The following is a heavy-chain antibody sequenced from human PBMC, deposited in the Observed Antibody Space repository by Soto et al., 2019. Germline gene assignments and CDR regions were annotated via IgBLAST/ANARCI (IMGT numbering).Heavy chain of an antibody. J-gene: IGHJ2*01. V-gene: IGHV1-8*01. Sequence: QVQLVQSGAEVKKPGASVKVSCKTSGYSFTSDDINWVRQATGQGLEWMGWMNPNSGNTGYAQKFQGRVTMTRKSSIRTAYMELSSLTSEDPAVYYCARVRRRWFFDLWGRGTLVTVSS. CDR3: ARVRRRWFFDL. CDR2: MNPNSGNT. CDR1: GYSFTSDD.